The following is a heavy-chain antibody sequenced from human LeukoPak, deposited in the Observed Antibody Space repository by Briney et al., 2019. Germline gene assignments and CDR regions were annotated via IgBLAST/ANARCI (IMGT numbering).Heavy chain of an antibody. V-gene: IGHV3-48*02. CDR2: ISKASSTM. CDR3: ARDENRGSGYYYHGLDV. J-gene: IGHJ6*02. Sequence: GGSLRLSCSASGFNLNDYAMTWVRQAPGKGLEWVSYISKASSTMYYADSVRGRFTISRDNGKNSLFLDMKSLRDDDTAVYFCARDENRGSGYYYHGLDVWGQGTTVTISS. D-gene: IGHD7-27*01. CDR1: GFNLNDYA.